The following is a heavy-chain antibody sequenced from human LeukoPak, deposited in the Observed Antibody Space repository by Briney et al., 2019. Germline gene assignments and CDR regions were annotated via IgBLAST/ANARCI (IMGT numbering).Heavy chain of an antibody. CDR1: GGTFSSYA. D-gene: IGHD5-24*01. CDR3: ARDYLVATRDYYYYYGMDV. V-gene: IGHV1-69*04. Sequence: ASVKVSCKASGGTFSSYAISWVRQAPGPGLEWMGRIIPILGIANYAQKFQGRVTITADKSTSTAYMELSSLRSEDTAVYYCARDYLVATRDYYYYYGMDVWGQGTTVTVSS. J-gene: IGHJ6*02. CDR2: IIPILGIA.